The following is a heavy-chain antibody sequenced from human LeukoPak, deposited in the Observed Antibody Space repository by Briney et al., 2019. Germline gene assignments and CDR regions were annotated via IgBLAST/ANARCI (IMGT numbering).Heavy chain of an antibody. D-gene: IGHD3-22*01. V-gene: IGHV3-7*01. CDR2: IRHDGSET. CDR1: GFPFSSYW. J-gene: IGHJ4*02. CDR3: ARDETYDYESNGYLDL. Sequence: GGSLRLSCAASGFPFSSYWMSWVRQAPGKGLEWVANIRHDGSETYYVDSLRGRFTISRDNAKNLVYLQMSSLRAEDTAIYYCARDETYDYESNGYLDLWGQGTVVTVSS.